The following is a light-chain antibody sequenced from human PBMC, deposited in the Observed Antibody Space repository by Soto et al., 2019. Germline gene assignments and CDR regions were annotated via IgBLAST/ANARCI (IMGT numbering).Light chain of an antibody. Sequence: QSVLTQPPSVSGAPGQRVTISCTGSSSNIGAGYDVHWYQQLPGTAPKLLIYGNSNRPSGVPDRFSGSKSGTSASLAITGVQAGDEADYYCQSYDSSLSGVVFGGGTKVTVL. J-gene: IGLJ2*01. CDR2: GNS. CDR1: SSNIGAGYD. V-gene: IGLV1-40*01. CDR3: QSYDSSLSGVV.